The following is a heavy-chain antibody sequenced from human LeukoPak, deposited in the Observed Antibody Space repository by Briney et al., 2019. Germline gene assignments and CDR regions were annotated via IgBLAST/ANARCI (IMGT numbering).Heavy chain of an antibody. J-gene: IGHJ4*02. Sequence: ASVKVSCKASGYTFTSYGISWVRQAPGQGLEWMGWISAYNGNTNYAQKLQGRVTMTTDTSTSTAYIELRSLRSDDTAVYYCARTAHYYGSGSYYKSLDYWGQGTLVTVSS. CDR3: ARTAHYYGSGSYYKSLDY. CDR2: ISAYNGNT. V-gene: IGHV1-18*01. CDR1: GYTFTSYG. D-gene: IGHD3-10*01.